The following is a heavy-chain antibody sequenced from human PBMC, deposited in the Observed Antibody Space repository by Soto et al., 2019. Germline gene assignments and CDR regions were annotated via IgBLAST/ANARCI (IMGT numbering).Heavy chain of an antibody. CDR2: ISAYNGNT. V-gene: IGHV1-18*04. Sequence: QVQLVQSGAEVKKPGASVKVSCKASGYTFTSYGISWVRQAPGQGLEWMGWISAYNGNTYYAQKLQGRLTMTTDTSTSTAYMGLRSLRSDDTAVYYCARDRYYDFWSGYPPNWYFDLWGRGTLVTVSS. CDR3: ARDRYYDFWSGYPPNWYFDL. D-gene: IGHD3-3*01. J-gene: IGHJ2*01. CDR1: GYTFTSYG.